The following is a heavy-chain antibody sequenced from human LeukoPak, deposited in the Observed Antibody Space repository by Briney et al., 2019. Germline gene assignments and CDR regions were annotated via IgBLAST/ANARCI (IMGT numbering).Heavy chain of an antibody. CDR1: GFAFNNSW. Sequence: GGSLRLSCAASGFAFNNSWMNWVRQAPGKGLEWMASITPDSSDTYYVDSVEGRFAISRDNAKNSLYLEMSSLRAEDTAVYFWARDSGYWRFDYWGQGTRVTVSS. CDR3: ARDSGYWRFDY. CDR2: ITPDSSDT. J-gene: IGHJ4*02. D-gene: IGHD6-25*01. V-gene: IGHV3-7*03.